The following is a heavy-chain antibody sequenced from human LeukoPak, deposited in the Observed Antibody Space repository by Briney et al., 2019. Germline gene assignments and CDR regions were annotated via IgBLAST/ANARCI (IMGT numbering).Heavy chain of an antibody. D-gene: IGHD3-16*01. J-gene: IGHJ6*03. V-gene: IGHV4-34*01. CDR2: INHSGST. Sequence: SETLSLTCAVYGGSFSGYYWSWIRQPPGKWLEWIGEINHSGSTNYNPSLKSRVTISVDTSKNQLSLKLSSVTAADTAVYYCARLIDPAYYYYMDVWGKGTTVTISS. CDR1: GGSFSGYY. CDR3: ARLIDPAYYYYMDV.